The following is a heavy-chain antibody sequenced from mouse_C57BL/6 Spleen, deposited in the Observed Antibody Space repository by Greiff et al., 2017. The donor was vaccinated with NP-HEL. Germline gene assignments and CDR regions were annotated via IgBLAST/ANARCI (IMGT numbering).Heavy chain of an antibody. CDR1: GYTFTSYW. J-gene: IGHJ2*01. CDR3: ARQLGRGGENYFDY. Sequence: QVQLQQSGAELVMPGASVKLSCKASGYTFTSYWMHWVKQRPGQGLEWIGEIDPSDSYTNYNQKFKGKSTLTVDKSSSTAYMQLSSLTSEDSAVYYCARQLGRGGENYFDYWGQGTTLTVSS. CDR2: IDPSDSYT. V-gene: IGHV1-69*01. D-gene: IGHD4-1*02.